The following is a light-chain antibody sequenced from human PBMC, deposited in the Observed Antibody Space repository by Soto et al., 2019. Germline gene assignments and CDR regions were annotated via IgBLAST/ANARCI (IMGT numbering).Light chain of an antibody. J-gene: IGLJ3*02. CDR2: EVT. V-gene: IGLV2-14*01. CDR1: NTDIGVYDY. Sequence: QSALTQPASVSGSPGQSITISCTGTNTDIGVYDYVSWYQQHPGKAPNVIIYEVTNRPSGVSNRFSGSKSGDTASLTISGLQSEDEADYYCSSYTTSATLVFGGGTKVTVL. CDR3: SSYTTSATLV.